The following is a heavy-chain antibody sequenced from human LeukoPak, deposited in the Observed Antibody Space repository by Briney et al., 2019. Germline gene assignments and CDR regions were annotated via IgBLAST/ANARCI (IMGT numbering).Heavy chain of an antibody. CDR2: ISGRGSST. CDR3: AKENLMVITTSYMDV. Sequence: GGSLRLSCAASGFTFNSYVMSWVRQAPGRGLEWVSGISGRGSSTHYADSVKGRFTISRDPTKNTVYLQMNSLRVEDTAVYYCAKENLMVITTSYMDVWGNGTTVTVSS. J-gene: IGHJ6*03. D-gene: IGHD2-21*01. CDR1: GFTFNSYV. V-gene: IGHV3-23*01.